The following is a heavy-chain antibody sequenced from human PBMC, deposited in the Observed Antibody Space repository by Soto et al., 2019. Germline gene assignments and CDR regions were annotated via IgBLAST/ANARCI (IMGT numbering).Heavy chain of an antibody. Sequence: EVQLLESGGGLVQPGGSLRLSFAASGFTFSSYAMSWVRHAPGKGLEWVSAISGSGGSTYYADSVKGRFTISRDNSKNTLYLQMNSLRAEDTAVYYCAKGIAAAGAFDIWGQGTMVTVSS. CDR3: AKGIAAAGAFDI. CDR2: ISGSGGST. V-gene: IGHV3-23*01. J-gene: IGHJ3*02. CDR1: GFTFSSYA. D-gene: IGHD6-13*01.